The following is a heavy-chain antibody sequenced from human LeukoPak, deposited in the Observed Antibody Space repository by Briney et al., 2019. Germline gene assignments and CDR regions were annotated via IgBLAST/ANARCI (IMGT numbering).Heavy chain of an antibody. J-gene: IGHJ4*02. CDR2: INSDGSTT. CDR3: ARGGPIDY. Sequence: GGSLRLSCAASGFTFSSNWMYWVRHAPGKGLVWVSRINSDGSTTSYVDSVKGRFTISRDNAKSTLYLQMNSLRAEDTAVYYCARGGPIDYWGQGTLVTVSS. CDR1: GFTFSSNW. V-gene: IGHV3-74*01.